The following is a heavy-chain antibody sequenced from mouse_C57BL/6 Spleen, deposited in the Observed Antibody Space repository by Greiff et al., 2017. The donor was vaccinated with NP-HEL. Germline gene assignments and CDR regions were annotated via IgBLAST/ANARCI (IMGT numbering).Heavy chain of an antibody. V-gene: IGHV3-6*01. D-gene: IGHD2-5*01. CDR1: GYSITSGYY. J-gene: IGHJ4*01. CDR2: ISYDGSN. Sequence: EVQVVESGPGLVKPSQSLSLTCSVTGYSITSGYYWNWIRQFPGNKLEWMGYISYDGSNNYNPSLKNRISITRDTSKNQFFLKLNSVTTEDTATYYCARDPYYSKVAMDYWGQGTSVTVSS. CDR3: ARDPYYSKVAMDY.